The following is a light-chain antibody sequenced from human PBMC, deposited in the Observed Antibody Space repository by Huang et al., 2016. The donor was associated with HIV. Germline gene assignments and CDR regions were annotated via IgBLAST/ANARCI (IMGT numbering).Light chain of an antibody. V-gene: IGKV1-39*01. CDR1: QGISSY. CDR2: GAS. Sequence: DIQMTQSPSSLSASVGDRVTISCRASQGISSYLNWYQHNPGEAPRLLIYGASTLQTGVPSRFSGSVSGTYFTLTISSLRPEDFATYYCQQSHTIPWTFGQGTRV. CDR3: QQSHTIPWT. J-gene: IGKJ1*01.